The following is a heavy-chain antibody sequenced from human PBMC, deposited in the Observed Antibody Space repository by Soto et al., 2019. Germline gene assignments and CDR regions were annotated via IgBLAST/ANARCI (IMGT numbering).Heavy chain of an antibody. J-gene: IGHJ6*02. CDR1: GFTVSSNY. V-gene: IGHV3-53*01. CDR3: AREHDFWSGYGMDV. D-gene: IGHD3-3*01. CDR2: IYSGGST. Sequence: GGSLRLSCAASGFTVSSNYMSWVRQAPGKGLEWVSVIYSGGSTYYADSVKGRFTISRDNSKNTLYLQMNSLRAEDTAVYYCAREHDFWSGYGMDVWGQGTTVTVYS.